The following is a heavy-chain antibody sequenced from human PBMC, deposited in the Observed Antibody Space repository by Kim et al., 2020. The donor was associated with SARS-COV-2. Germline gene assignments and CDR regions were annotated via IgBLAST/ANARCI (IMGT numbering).Heavy chain of an antibody. V-gene: IGHV4-61*01. CDR1: GGSVSSGSYY. J-gene: IGHJ3*02. D-gene: IGHD3-22*01. Sequence: SETLSLTCTVSGGSVSSGSYYWSWIRQPPGKGLEWIGYIYYSGSTNYNPSLKSRVTISVDTSKNQFSLKLSSVTAADTAVYYCARAWGLVVVGAFDIWG. CDR2: IYYSGST. CDR3: ARAWGLVVVGAFDI.